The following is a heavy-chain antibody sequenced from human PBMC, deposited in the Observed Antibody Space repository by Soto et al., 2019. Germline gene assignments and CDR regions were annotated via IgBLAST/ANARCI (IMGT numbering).Heavy chain of an antibody. CDR1: GFTVSTKY. V-gene: IGHV3-66*01. D-gene: IGHD3-16*01. CDR2: IYSGGST. CDR3: ARDPWAADY. Sequence: EVQLVESGGGLVQPGGSLRLSCEASGFTVSTKYMSWVRQAPGKGLEWVSVIYSGGSTFYADSVRGRFTISRDNSKNTVNLQMNSLRAEDTAVYYCARDPWAADYWGQGILVTVSS. J-gene: IGHJ4*02.